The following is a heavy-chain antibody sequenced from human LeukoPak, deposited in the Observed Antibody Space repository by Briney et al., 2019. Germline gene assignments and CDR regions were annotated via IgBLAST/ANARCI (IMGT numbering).Heavy chain of an antibody. CDR3: ARDRGYDRQLDAFDI. Sequence: QPGGSLRLSCAASGFTFSSYWMHWVRQAPGKGLVWVSRINTDGSSTSYADSVKGRFTISRDNAKNTLYLQMNSLRAEDTAVYYCARDRGYDRQLDAFDIWGQGTMVTVSS. V-gene: IGHV3-74*01. CDR2: INTDGSST. CDR1: GFTFSSYW. J-gene: IGHJ3*02. D-gene: IGHD3-22*01.